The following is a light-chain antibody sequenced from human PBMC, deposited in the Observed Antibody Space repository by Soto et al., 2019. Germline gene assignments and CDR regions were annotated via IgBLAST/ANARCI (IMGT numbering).Light chain of an antibody. J-gene: IGKJ5*01. CDR1: QSVSSY. Sequence: EILLTQSLATLSLSPGDRATLSCRASQSVSSYLAWYQQKPGQAPRLIIYDASNRATGIPARFSGSGSGTDFTLTISSLEPEDFAVYYCQQRSNWPPGITLGQGTRVEIK. CDR2: DAS. V-gene: IGKV3-11*01. CDR3: QQRSNWPPGIT.